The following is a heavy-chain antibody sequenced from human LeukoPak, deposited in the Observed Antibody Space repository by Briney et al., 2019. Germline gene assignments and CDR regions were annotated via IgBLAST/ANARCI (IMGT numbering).Heavy chain of an antibody. CDR1: GGSISSYY. CDR3: ARAGAAAGRNWFDP. Sequence: SETLSLTCTVSGGSISSYYWSWIRQPPGKGLEWIGYIYYSGSTNYNPSLKSRVTISVDTSKNQLSLKLSSVTAADTAVYYCARAGAAAGRNWFDPWGQGTLVTVSS. D-gene: IGHD6-13*01. CDR2: IYYSGST. J-gene: IGHJ5*02. V-gene: IGHV4-59*01.